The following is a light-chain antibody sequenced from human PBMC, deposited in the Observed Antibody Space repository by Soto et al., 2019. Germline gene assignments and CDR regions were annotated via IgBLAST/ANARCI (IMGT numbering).Light chain of an antibody. Sequence: DIQLTQSPSFLSASVGDRVTITCRASQGISSYLAWYQQKPGKAPNLLIHTASTLQSGVPSRFSGSGSGTEFTLTISSLQPEDFATYYCQQRNSYPIPFGQGTRLEIK. V-gene: IGKV1-9*01. CDR2: TAS. CDR3: QQRNSYPIP. J-gene: IGKJ5*01. CDR1: QGISSY.